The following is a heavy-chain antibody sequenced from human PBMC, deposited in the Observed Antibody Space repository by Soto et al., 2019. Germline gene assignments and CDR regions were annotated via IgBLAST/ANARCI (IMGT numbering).Heavy chain of an antibody. D-gene: IGHD3-22*01. CDR1: GGAFSSYA. CDR3: YYYDSSGSGY. Sequence: SVKVSCKASGGAFSSYAISWVRQAPGQGLEWMGGIIPIFGTANYAQKFQGRVTITADESTSTAYMELSSLRSEDTAVYYCYYYDSSGSGYWGQGTLVTVSS. V-gene: IGHV1-69*13. CDR2: IIPIFGTA. J-gene: IGHJ4*02.